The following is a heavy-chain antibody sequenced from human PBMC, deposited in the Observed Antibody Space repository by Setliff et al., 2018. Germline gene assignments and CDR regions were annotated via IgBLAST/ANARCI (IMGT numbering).Heavy chain of an antibody. CDR1: GGSIINSYY. D-gene: IGHD6-13*01. Sequence: SETLSLTCTVSGGSIINSYYWSWIRQPAGKGLEWIGRISTSGSTNYNPSLKSRVTVSLDTSKNQFSLKLTSVTAADTAVYYCVRESRSTWYRRDFWGQGTLVTVSS. V-gene: IGHV4-4*07. CDR2: ISTSGST. CDR3: VRESRSTWYRRDF. J-gene: IGHJ4*02.